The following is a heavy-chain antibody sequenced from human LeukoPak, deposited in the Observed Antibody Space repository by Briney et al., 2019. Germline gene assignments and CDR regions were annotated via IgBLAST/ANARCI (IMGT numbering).Heavy chain of an antibody. CDR2: MNPNSGNT. CDR3: ATRGDLSLHFDY. J-gene: IGHJ4*02. D-gene: IGHD3-22*01. Sequence: ASVKVSCKASGYTFTSYDINWVRQATGQGLEWLGWMNPNSGNTGYAQKFQGRVTMTEDTSTDTAYMELSSLRSEDTAVYYCATRGDLSLHFDYWGQGTLVTVSS. V-gene: IGHV1-8*01. CDR1: GYTFTSYD.